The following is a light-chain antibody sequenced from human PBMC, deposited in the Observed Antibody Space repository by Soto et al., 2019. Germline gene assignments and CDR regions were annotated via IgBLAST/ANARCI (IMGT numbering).Light chain of an antibody. CDR2: DTS. CDR1: TGAVTSGHY. V-gene: IGLV7-46*01. CDR3: LLFYSDVRGV. Sequence: QAVVTQEPSLTVSPGGTVTLTCGSSTGAVTSGHYPYWFQQKPGQAPRTLIYDTSNKHSWTPARFSGSLLGGEAALTLSGAQPEDEAEYYCLLFYSDVRGVFGGGTKPHRP. J-gene: IGLJ2*01.